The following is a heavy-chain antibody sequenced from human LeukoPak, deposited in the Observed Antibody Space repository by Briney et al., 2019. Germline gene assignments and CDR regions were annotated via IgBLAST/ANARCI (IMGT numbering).Heavy chain of an antibody. CDR1: GFTFSSYS. CDR2: ISSSSSYI. Sequence: GGSLRLSCAASGFTFSSYSMNWVRQAPGKGLEWVSSISSSSSYIYYADSVKGRFTISRDNAKNSLYLQMNSLRAEDTALYYCAKDQQQLVLDAFDIWGQGTMVTVSS. V-gene: IGHV3-21*04. CDR3: AKDQQQLVLDAFDI. D-gene: IGHD6-13*01. J-gene: IGHJ3*02.